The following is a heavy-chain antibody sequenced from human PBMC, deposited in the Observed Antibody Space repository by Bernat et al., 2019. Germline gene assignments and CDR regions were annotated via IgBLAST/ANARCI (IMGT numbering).Heavy chain of an antibody. CDR1: GYTFTGYY. CDR2: INPNSGGT. CDR3: ARAGIDSSSGGCYYYYYYMDV. J-gene: IGHJ6*03. V-gene: IGHV1-2*04. D-gene: IGHD6-6*01. Sequence: QVQLVQSGAEVKKPGASVKVSCKASGYTFTGYYMHWVRQAPGQGLEWMGWINPNSGGTNYAQKFQGWVTMTRDTSISTAYMELSRLRSDDTAVYYWARAGIDSSSGGCYYYYYYMDVWGKGTTVTVSS.